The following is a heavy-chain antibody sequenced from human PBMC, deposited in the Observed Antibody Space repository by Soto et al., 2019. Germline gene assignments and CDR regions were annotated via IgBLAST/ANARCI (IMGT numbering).Heavy chain of an antibody. J-gene: IGHJ3*02. D-gene: IGHD6-13*01. Sequence: PSETLSLTCAVSGGSISSGGYSWNWIRQPPGKGLERVGYIYHSGSTYYNPTLKSRVTISVDRSKNQFSLKLISVTAADTAVYYCARAEQQFIPHAFDIWGQGTMVTVSS. CDR2: IYHSGST. CDR1: GGSISSGGYS. CDR3: ARAEQQFIPHAFDI. V-gene: IGHV4-30-2*01.